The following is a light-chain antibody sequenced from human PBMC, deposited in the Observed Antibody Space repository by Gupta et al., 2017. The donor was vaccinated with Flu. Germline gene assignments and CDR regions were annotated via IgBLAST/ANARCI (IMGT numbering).Light chain of an antibody. Sequence: QSAMTQPASVSGPPGQSVTISCTGTSSDVGGYDYVSWYQQYPGEAPKLIIYDVSHRPSGVSNRFSGSKSGSTASLTISGLQAEDEADYYFKSFASSIAYVFGTGTKVTVL. V-gene: IGLV2-14*03. CDR3: KSFASSIAYV. J-gene: IGLJ1*01. CDR1: SSDVGGYDY. CDR2: DVS.